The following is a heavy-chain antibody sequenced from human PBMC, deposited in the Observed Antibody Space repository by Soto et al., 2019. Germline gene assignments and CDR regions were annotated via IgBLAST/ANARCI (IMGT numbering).Heavy chain of an antibody. CDR3: ARHKVKDYYYYGMDV. CDR1: GYSFTSYW. V-gene: IGHV5-10-1*01. D-gene: IGHD4-4*01. Sequence: PGESLKISCKGSGYSFTSYWISWVRQMPGKGLEWMGRIDPSDSYTNYSPSFQGHVTISADKSISTAYLQWSSLKASDTAMYYCARHKVKDYYYYGMDVWGQGTTVTVSS. CDR2: IDPSDSYT. J-gene: IGHJ6*02.